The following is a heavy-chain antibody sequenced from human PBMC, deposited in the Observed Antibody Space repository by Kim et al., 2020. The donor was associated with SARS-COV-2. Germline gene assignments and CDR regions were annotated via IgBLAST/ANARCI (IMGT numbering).Heavy chain of an antibody. Sequence: SETLSLTCAVYGGSFSGYYWSWIRQPPGKGLEWIGEINHSGSTNYNPSLKSRVTISVDTSKNQFSLKLSSVTAADTAVYYCARPPLGYQRRYFDYWGQGTLVTVSS. D-gene: IGHD2-2*01. CDR3: ARPPLGYQRRYFDY. J-gene: IGHJ4*02. CDR1: GGSFSGYY. V-gene: IGHV4-34*01. CDR2: INHSGST.